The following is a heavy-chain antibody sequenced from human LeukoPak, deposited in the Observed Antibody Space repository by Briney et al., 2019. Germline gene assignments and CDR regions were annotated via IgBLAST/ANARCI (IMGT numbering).Heavy chain of an antibody. CDR2: IYYSGST. CDR1: GGSISSSSYY. V-gene: IGHV4-39*07. Sequence: SETLSLTCTVSGGSISSSSYYWGWIRQPPGKGLEWIGSIYYSGSTYYNPSLKSRVTISVDTSKNQFSLKLSSVTAADTAVYYCARSGSYGDWFDPWGQGTLVTVSS. J-gene: IGHJ5*02. D-gene: IGHD1-26*01. CDR3: ARSGSYGDWFDP.